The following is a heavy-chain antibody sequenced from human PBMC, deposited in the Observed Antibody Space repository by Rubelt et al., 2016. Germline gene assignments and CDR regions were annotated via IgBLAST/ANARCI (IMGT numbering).Heavy chain of an antibody. CDR1: GFTFSSYA. J-gene: IGHJ6*02. CDR3: ARAELQGRITMVRGVMGYYYYGMDV. Sequence: SVVSVVQPGRSLRLSCAASGFTFSSYAMHWVRQAPGKGLEWVAVISYDGSNKYYADSVKGRFTISRDNSKNTLYLQMNSLRAEDTAVYYCARAELQGRITMVRGVMGYYYYGMDVWGQGTTVTVSS. D-gene: IGHD3-10*01. CDR2: ISYDGSNK. V-gene: IGHV3-30*04.